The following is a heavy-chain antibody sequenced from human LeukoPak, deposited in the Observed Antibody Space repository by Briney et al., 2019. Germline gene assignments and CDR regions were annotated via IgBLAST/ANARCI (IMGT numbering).Heavy chain of an antibody. D-gene: IGHD2-15*01. CDR3: AQQVGYCSSGSCYFTY. CDR2: VWYDGNTK. Sequence: GGSLRLSCAASGFSFRTYGMHWVRQAPGKGLEWVADVWYDGNTKHYADSVKGRFTISRDKSKNTLSLQMNSLRAEDTAVYYCAQQVGYCSSGSCYFTYWGQGTLVTVSS. J-gene: IGHJ1*01. V-gene: IGHV3-33*01. CDR1: GFSFRTYG.